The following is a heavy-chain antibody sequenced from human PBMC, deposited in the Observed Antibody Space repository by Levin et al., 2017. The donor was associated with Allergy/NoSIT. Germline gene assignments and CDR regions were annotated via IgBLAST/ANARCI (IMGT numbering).Heavy chain of an antibody. V-gene: IGHV3-23*01. J-gene: IGHJ4*02. CDR1: GFTFSSYA. CDR2: ISGSGGST. D-gene: IGHD2-2*01. CDR3: AKEGWYQLLCRWFDY. Sequence: GGSLRLSYAASGFTFSSYAMSWVRQAPGKGLEWVSAISGSGGSTYYADSVKGRFTISRDNSKNTLYLQMNSLRAEDTAVYYCAKEGWYQLLCRWFDYWGQGTLVTVSS.